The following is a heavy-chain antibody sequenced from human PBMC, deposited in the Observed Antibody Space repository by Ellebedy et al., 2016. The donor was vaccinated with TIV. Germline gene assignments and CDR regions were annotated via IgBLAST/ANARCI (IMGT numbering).Heavy chain of an antibody. CDR2: ISGSGGDT. CDR3: AKVGPGALRYFEWSLDY. V-gene: IGHV3-23*01. Sequence: GESLKISCAASGFTFSNYAMSWVCQAPGKGLEWVSGISGSGGDTYYADSVKGRFTISRDNSKNTLSLQMNSLRAEDTAVYYCAKVGPGALRYFEWSLDYWGQGTLVTVSS. D-gene: IGHD3-9*01. J-gene: IGHJ4*02. CDR1: GFTFSNYA.